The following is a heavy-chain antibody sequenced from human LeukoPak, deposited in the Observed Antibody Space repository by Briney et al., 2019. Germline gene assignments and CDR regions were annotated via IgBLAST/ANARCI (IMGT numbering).Heavy chain of an antibody. CDR1: GFTFDSYA. D-gene: IGHD5-12*01. CDR2: ISGSGGST. V-gene: IGHV3-23*01. CDR3: AKGRPPGVIMAGRGGFDY. J-gene: IGHJ4*02. Sequence: PGGSLRLSCAASGFTFDSYAMSWVRQAPGEGLEWVSSISGSGGSTYYADSVKGRFTISRDNSKNTLYLQMNSLRAEDTAVYYCAKGRPPGVIMAGRGGFDYWGQGTLVTVSS.